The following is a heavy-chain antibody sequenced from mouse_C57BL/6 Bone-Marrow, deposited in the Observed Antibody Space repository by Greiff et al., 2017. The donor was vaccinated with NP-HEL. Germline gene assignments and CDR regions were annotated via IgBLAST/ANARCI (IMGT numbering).Heavy chain of an antibody. V-gene: IGHV1-76*01. J-gene: IGHJ3*01. CDR3: ARGALFFAY. CDR2: IYPGSGNT. Sequence: VKLQQSGAELVRPGASVKLSCKASGYTFTDYYINWVKQRPGQGLEWIARIYPGSGNTYYNEKFKGKATLTAEKSSSTAYMQLSSLTSEDSAVYFCARGALFFAYWGQGTLVTVSA. CDR1: GYTFTDYY. D-gene: IGHD6-1*01.